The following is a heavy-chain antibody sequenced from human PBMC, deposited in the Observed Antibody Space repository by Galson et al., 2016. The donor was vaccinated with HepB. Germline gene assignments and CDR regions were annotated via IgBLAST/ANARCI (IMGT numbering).Heavy chain of an antibody. CDR2: IFYNGTT. Sequence: SETLSLTCVVSGGSISTPKHSWGWIRQPPGKGLDWIGSIFYNGTTHYNPSLKSRVTISVDTSKNQYSLKVTSVTAADTAMYYCATLTSPIDYWGQGTLVTVSS. J-gene: IGHJ4*02. CDR3: ATLTSPIDY. V-gene: IGHV4-39*01. D-gene: IGHD3-9*01. CDR1: GGSISTPKHS.